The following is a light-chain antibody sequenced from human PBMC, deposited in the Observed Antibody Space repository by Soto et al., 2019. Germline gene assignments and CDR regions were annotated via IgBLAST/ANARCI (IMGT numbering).Light chain of an antibody. V-gene: IGKV3-15*01. J-gene: IGKJ2*01. CDR3: QQYNNWPPYT. Sequence: EIVLTQSPATLSVSPGNRATLSCRASQSVNSDLAWYQQKPGQAPRLLIYGASTRGTGTPTRFSGSGSETEFTLNISSLQSEDFAVYFCQQYNNWPPYTFGQGTKLEIK. CDR1: QSVNSD. CDR2: GAS.